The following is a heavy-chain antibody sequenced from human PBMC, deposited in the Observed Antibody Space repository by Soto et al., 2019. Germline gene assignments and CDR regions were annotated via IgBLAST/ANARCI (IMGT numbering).Heavy chain of an antibody. V-gene: IGHV3-74*01. CDR3: ASRRGSTGWATHFDH. D-gene: IGHD6-19*01. J-gene: IGHJ5*02. CDR2: INSDGSST. Sequence: EVQLVESGGGLVQPGGSLRLSCAASGFTFSSYWMHWVRQAPGKGLVWVSRINSDGSSTSYADSVKGRYAIARDNAENTTQLERNDLSAEDTAVSSGASRRGSTGWATHFDHWGQGTLVTVSS. CDR1: GFTFSSYW.